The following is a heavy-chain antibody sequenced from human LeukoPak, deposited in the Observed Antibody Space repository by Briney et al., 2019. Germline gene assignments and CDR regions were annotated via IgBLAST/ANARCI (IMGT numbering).Heavy chain of an antibody. D-gene: IGHD2-2*01. CDR1: GFTFSSYW. J-gene: IGHJ6*02. Sequence: GGSLRLSCAASGFTFSSYWMSWVRQAPGKGLEWVANIKQDGSEKYYVDSVEGRFTISRDNAKNSLYLQMNSLRAEDTAVYYCARVACSSTSCEPYYYYGMDVWGQGTTVAVSS. CDR2: IKQDGSEK. CDR3: ARVACSSTSCEPYYYYGMDV. V-gene: IGHV3-7*01.